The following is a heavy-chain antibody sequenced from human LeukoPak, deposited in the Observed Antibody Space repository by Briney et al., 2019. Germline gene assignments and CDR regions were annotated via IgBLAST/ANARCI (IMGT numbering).Heavy chain of an antibody. Sequence: SETLSLTCAVYGGSFSGYYWSWIRQPPGKGLEWIGEINHSGSTNYNPSLKSRVTISVDTSKNQFSLKLSSVTAADTAVYYRAKPLGYCSSNHRFPSDAFYFWGQGTMVTVSS. V-gene: IGHV4-34*01. CDR2: INHSGST. CDR3: AKPLGYCSSNHRFPSDAFYF. CDR1: GGSFSGYY. J-gene: IGHJ3*01. D-gene: IGHD2-2*01.